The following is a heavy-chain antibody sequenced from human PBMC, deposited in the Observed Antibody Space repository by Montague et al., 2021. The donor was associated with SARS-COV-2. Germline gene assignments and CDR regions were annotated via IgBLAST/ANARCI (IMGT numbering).Heavy chain of an antibody. V-gene: IGHV4-59*01. Sequence: SETLSLTCSVSGASMKSYYWSWVRQPPGKGLQWIGYTYYSGSTSYDPSXXSRLTMTVDTSKNQFSLRLMSVTAADTAVYYCARVEGMIGAITYFDSWGQGFPVPVSS. CDR3: ARVEGMIGAITYFDS. J-gene: IGHJ4*02. CDR1: GASMKSYY. CDR2: TYYSGST. D-gene: IGHD5-24*01.